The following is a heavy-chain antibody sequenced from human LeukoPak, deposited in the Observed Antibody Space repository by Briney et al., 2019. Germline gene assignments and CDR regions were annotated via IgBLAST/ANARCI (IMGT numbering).Heavy chain of an antibody. J-gene: IGHJ4*02. CDR1: GYTFTGYY. CDR3: ARERGYSGYDFVIGY. V-gene: IGHV1-2*02. D-gene: IGHD5-12*01. CDR2: INPNSGGT. Sequence: ASVKVSCKASGYTFTGYYMQWVRQAPEQGLEWMGWINPNSGGTNFAQKFQGRVTMTRDTSISTGYMELSRLRSDDTAVYYCARERGYSGYDFVIGYWGQGTLVTVSS.